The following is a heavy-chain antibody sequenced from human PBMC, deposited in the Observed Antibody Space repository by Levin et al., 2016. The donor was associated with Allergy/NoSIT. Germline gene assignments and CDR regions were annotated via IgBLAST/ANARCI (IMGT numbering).Heavy chain of an antibody. V-gene: IGHV1-69*06. Sequence: WVRQAPGQGPEWIGGIVPLFGTTNYAQKLQGRVTITADKATTTVYMDLTGLKVEDTAVYYCARGAMEAQCGRTSCYGNYYYNGMDVWGQGTRVTVSS. CDR2: IVPLFGTT. J-gene: IGHJ6*02. D-gene: IGHD2-2*01. CDR3: ARGAMEAQCGRTSCYGNYYYNGMDV.